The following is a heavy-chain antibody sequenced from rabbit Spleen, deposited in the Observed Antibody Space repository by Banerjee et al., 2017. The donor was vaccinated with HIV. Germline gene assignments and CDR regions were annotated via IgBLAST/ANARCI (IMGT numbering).Heavy chain of an antibody. CDR3: ARDTSSSFSSYGIDL. J-gene: IGHJ6*01. V-gene: IGHV1S40*01. Sequence: QSLEESGGGLVKPGASLALTCKASGFSFNSGYDMCWVRQAPGKGLEWIACIYAGSSGNTYSASWAKGRFTISKTSSTTVTLQMTSLTAADTATYFCARDTSSSFSSYGIDLWGPGTLVTVS. D-gene: IGHD1-1*01. CDR1: GFSFNSGYD. CDR2: IYAGSSGNT.